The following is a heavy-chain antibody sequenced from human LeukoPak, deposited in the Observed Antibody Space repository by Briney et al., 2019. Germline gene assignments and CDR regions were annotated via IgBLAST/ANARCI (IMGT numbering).Heavy chain of an antibody. CDR3: AKGGIGGYYYMDV. D-gene: IGHD3-10*01. V-gene: IGHV3-30*04. Sequence: PGGSLRLSCAASGFTFSSYAMHWVRQAPGKGLEWVAVISYDGSNKYYADSVKGRFTISRDNSKNTLYLQMNSLRAEDTAVYYCAKGGIGGYYYMDVWGKGTTVTVSS. J-gene: IGHJ6*03. CDR2: ISYDGSNK. CDR1: GFTFSSYA.